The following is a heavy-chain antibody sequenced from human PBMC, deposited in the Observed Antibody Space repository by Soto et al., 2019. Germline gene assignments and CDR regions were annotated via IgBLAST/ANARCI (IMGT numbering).Heavy chain of an antibody. J-gene: IGHJ6*02. CDR3: ARNGTYGTSLSHYTGMDV. D-gene: IGHD1-1*01. Sequence: QVQLVQSGAEVKEPGSSVRVSCKASGGSFSNFIMNWVRQTPGQGLEWMGGIVPMLGTPTYAEKFKGRVTISATGSTSTAYMELTSLRSEDTAISYCARNGTYGTSLSHYTGMDVWGQGTTVTVS. V-gene: IGHV1-69*16. CDR1: GGSFSNFI. CDR2: IVPMLGTP.